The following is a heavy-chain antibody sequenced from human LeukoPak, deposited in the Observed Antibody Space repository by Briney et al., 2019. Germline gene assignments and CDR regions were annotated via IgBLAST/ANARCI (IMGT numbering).Heavy chain of an antibody. J-gene: IGHJ4*02. CDR1: GGSFSGYF. V-gene: IGHV4-34*01. CDR2: INHSGST. D-gene: IGHD6-6*01. CDR3: ARFVVPGRTLDY. Sequence: SETLSLTCTVYGGSFSGYFWTWIRQPPGKGLEWIGEINHSGSTNYNPSLKSRVTISVDTSKNQFSLKLSSVTAADTAFYYCARFVVPGRTLDYWGQGTLVTVFS.